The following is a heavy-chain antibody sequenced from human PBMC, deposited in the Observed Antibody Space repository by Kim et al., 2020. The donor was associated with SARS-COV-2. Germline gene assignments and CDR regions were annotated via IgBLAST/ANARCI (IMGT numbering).Heavy chain of an antibody. V-gene: IGHV4-39*01. D-gene: IGHD2-2*02. CDR1: GGSISSSGYY. J-gene: IGHJ4*02. Sequence: SETLSLTCTVSGGSISSSGYYWGWIRQPPGKGLEWIGSVYYTGATYYDPSLKSRVTISVDTSKNQFSLKLNSVTAADTAVYYCARRFRGTSIRFLGLYHFDSWGQGTLVTVSS. CDR2: VYYTGAT. CDR3: ARRFRGTSIRFLGLYHFDS.